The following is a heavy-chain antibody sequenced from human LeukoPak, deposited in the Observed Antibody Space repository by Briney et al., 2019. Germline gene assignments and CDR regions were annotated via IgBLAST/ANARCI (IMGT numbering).Heavy chain of an antibody. J-gene: IGHJ4*02. Sequence: SETLSLTCTVSGGSISSSSYYWGWIRQPPGKGLEWIGSIYYSGSTYYNPSLKSRVTISVDTSKNQFSLKLSSVTAADTAVYYCARSGRSFRPYYFDYWGQGTLVTVSS. CDR2: IYYSGST. D-gene: IGHD3-10*01. CDR3: ARSGRSFRPYYFDY. CDR1: GGSISSSSYY. V-gene: IGHV4-39*01.